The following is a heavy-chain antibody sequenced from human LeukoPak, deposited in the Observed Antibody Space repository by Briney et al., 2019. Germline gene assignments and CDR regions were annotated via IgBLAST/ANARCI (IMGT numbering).Heavy chain of an antibody. CDR2: ISSSNSYI. J-gene: IGHJ4*02. V-gene: IGHV3-21*01. Sequence: PGGSLRLSCAASGFSFSSYSMNWVRQAPGKGLEWVSSISSSNSYIYYADSVKGRFTISRDNAKNSLYLQMNSLRVEDTAVYYCARDLSWELPYYFDCWGQGTLVTVSS. D-gene: IGHD1-26*01. CDR1: GFSFSSYS. CDR3: ARDLSWELPYYFDC.